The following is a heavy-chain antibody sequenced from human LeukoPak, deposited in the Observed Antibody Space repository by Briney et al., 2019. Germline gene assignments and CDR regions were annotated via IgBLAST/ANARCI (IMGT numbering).Heavy chain of an antibody. CDR2: IKQDGSEK. D-gene: IGHD2-15*01. CDR1: GFTFSSYW. V-gene: IGHV3-7*03. CDR3: ARELVEQYFDY. J-gene: IGHJ4*02. Sequence: GGSLRLSCAASGFTFSSYWMSWVRQAPGKGLEWVANIKQDGSEKYYVDSVKGRFTITRDNAKNSLYLQMNSLRAEDTAVYYCARELVEQYFDYWGQGTLVTVSS.